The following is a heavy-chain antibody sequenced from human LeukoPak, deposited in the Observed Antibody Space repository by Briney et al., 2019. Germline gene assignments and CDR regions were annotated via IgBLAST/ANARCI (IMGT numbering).Heavy chain of an antibody. CDR3: ARLGPYYDSSGYGEYNWFDP. Sequence: GGSLRLSCAASGFTFSSYGMHWVRQAPSKGLEWVAVISYDGSNKYYADSVKGRFTISRDNSKSTLYLQMNSLRSEDTAVYYCARLGPYYDSSGYGEYNWFDPWGQGTLVTVSS. J-gene: IGHJ5*02. D-gene: IGHD3-22*01. CDR1: GFTFSSYG. CDR2: ISYDGSNK. V-gene: IGHV3-30*03.